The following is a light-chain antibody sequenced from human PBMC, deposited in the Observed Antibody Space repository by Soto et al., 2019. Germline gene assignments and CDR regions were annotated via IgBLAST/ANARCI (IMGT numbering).Light chain of an antibody. V-gene: IGKV3-20*01. CDR1: QSVSSSY. CDR3: HQYGSSRT. CDR2: GAS. Sequence: IVVKQSRATLSFSAGERATRTCMASQSVSSSYLAWYQQKPGQAPRLLIYGASSRVTGIADRFSGSGSGTDFTLTISCLEPEDFPVYYCHQYGSSRTFGQGTKLDI. J-gene: IGKJ1*01.